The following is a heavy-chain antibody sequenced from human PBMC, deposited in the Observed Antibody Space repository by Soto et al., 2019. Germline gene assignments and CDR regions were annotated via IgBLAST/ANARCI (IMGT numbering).Heavy chain of an antibody. D-gene: IGHD5-12*01. CDR2: ISSSSSYI. J-gene: IGHJ4*02. Sequence: EVQLVESGGGLVKPGGSLRLSCAASGFTFSSYSMNWVRQAPGKGLEWVSSISSSSSYIYYADSVKGRFTISRDNAKNXQYLQMNSLRAEDTAVYYCARDPPRLVAEAPYYFDYWGQGTLVTVSS. V-gene: IGHV3-21*01. CDR1: GFTFSSYS. CDR3: ARDPPRLVAEAPYYFDY.